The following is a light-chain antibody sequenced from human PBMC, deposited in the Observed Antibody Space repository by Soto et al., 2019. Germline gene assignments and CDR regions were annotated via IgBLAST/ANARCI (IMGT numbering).Light chain of an antibody. V-gene: IGKV1-27*01. CDR1: QGIYNY. J-gene: IGKJ3*01. Sequence: DNQLTQSPSSLSASVGDRVTITCRASQGIYNYLAWYQQKPGKVPKLLIYAASTLQSGVPSRFSGSRSGTDFNLTISSLQPEDVASYYCQKYNRAPLTFGPGTKVDIK. CDR3: QKYNRAPLT. CDR2: AAS.